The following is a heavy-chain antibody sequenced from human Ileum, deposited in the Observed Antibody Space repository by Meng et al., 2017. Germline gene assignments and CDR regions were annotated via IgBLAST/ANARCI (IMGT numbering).Heavy chain of an antibody. CDR3: AGRYSSGWYVH. V-gene: IGHV3-53*02. J-gene: IGHJ5*02. D-gene: IGHD6-19*01. CDR2: IYAGGTT. CDR1: GFTVSSNY. Sequence: VDLGATGGGLTQPGESLKLSCAASGFTVSSNYISWVRQAPGKGLEWVSVIYAGGTTYYADSVKGRFTISRDDSKNTVFLQMNSLRGEDTAVYYCAGRYSSGWYVHWGQGTLVTVSS.